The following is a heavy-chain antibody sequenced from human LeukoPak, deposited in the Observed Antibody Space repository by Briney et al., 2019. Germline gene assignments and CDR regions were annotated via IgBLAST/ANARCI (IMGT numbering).Heavy chain of an antibody. CDR1: GGSISSSSYY. D-gene: IGHD3-16*02. J-gene: IGHJ4*02. Sequence: PSETLSLTCTVSGGSISSSSYYWGWIRQPPGKGLEWIGSIYYSGSTNYNPSLKSRVTISVDTSKNQFSLKLSSVTAADTAVYYCARANYVWGSYRVPYFDYWGQGTLVTVSS. V-gene: IGHV4-39*07. CDR2: IYYSGST. CDR3: ARANYVWGSYRVPYFDY.